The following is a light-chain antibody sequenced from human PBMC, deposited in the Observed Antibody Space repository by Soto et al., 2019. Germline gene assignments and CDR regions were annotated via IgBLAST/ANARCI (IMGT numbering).Light chain of an antibody. J-gene: IGKJ1*01. CDR2: KAS. CDR1: QTIRSW. V-gene: IGKV1-5*03. Sequence: DIQMTQSPSSLSAYVGERVTITCRASQTIRSWLAWYQQKPGKAPKLLIYKASTLKSGVPSRFSGSGSGTQFTLTISSLQPDDFATYYCQHYNSYSEAFGQGTKVDIK. CDR3: QHYNSYSEA.